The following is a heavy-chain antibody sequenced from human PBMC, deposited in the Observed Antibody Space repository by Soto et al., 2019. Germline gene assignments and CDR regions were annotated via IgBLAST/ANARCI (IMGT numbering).Heavy chain of an antibody. CDR2: IIPIFGTA. Sequence: QVQLVQSGAEVKKPGSSVKVSCKASGGTFSSYAISWVRQAPGQGLEWMGRIIPIFGTANYAQKFQGRVTITADASTSTAYMELSSLRSEATAVYYCARDRSRGYSYGAMDYWGQGTLFTVSS. CDR3: ARDRSRGYSYGAMDY. J-gene: IGHJ4*02. V-gene: IGHV1-69*18. D-gene: IGHD5-18*01. CDR1: GGTFSSYA.